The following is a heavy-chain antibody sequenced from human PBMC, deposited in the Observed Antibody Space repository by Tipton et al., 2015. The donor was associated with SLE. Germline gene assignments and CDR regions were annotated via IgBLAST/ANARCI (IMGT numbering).Heavy chain of an antibody. CDR3: AKGVEGSSGFDY. V-gene: IGHV3-53*04. CDR2: IYSGGST. Sequence: VQLVQSGGGLVQPGGSLRLSCAASGFTVSSNYMSWVRQAPGKGLEWVSVIYSGGSTYYADSVKGRFTISRDYAKNSLYLQMNGLRAEDTAVYYCAKGVEGSSGFDYWGQGTLVTVSS. D-gene: IGHD6-19*01. CDR1: GFTVSSNY. J-gene: IGHJ4*02.